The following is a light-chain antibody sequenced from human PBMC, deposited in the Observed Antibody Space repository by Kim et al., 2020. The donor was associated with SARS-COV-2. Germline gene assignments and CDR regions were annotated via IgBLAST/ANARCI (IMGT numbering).Light chain of an antibody. V-gene: IGKV1-5*03. CDR2: KAS. Sequence: DIQMTQSPSTLSASVGDRVNMTCRASQSISSWLAWYQQKPGKAPKLLIYKASSLESGVPSRFSGSGSGTEFTLAISSLQPDDFATYDSQQYNSYPISFCHGTRLEIK. CDR3: QQYNSYPIS. CDR1: QSISSW. J-gene: IGKJ5*01.